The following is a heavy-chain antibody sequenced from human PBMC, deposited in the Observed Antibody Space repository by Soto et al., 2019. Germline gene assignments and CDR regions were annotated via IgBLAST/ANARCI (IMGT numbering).Heavy chain of an antibody. CDR3: AKEVPRTSWASHELIDY. CDR2: ISYDGSNK. CDR1: GFPFSSHG. D-gene: IGHD2-2*01. J-gene: IGHJ4*01. Sequence: GGSLRLSCAASGFPFSSHGIHWVRQAPGKGLEWVAVISYDGSNKYYADSVKGRFTISRDNSKNTLYLQMNSLRAEDTAVYYCAKEVPRTSWASHELIDYWGHGTMVTASS. V-gene: IGHV3-30*18.